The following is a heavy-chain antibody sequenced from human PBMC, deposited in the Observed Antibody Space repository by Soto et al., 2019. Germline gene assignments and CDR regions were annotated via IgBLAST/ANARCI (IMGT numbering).Heavy chain of an antibody. CDR2: IYYSGMT. Sequence: SETLSLTCTVSGVSVSTGGYFWTWIRQHPGKGLEWIGNIYYSGMTYYNPSLRGRVSISLDPSESQFSLKLNSVTAADTAVYYCAKAATVVTLYYFDYWGQGTLVTVSS. CDR1: GVSVSTGGYF. J-gene: IGHJ4*02. D-gene: IGHD4-17*01. V-gene: IGHV4-31*03. CDR3: AKAATVVTLYYFDY.